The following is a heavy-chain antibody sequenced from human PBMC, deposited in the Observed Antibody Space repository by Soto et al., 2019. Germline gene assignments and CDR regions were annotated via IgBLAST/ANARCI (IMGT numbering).Heavy chain of an antibody. CDR3: TSDVGHMSLPLFSS. J-gene: IGHJ5*02. D-gene: IGHD1-26*01. CDR2: IKSRTHGGTT. V-gene: IGHV3-15*01. Sequence: GGSLRLSCAASGFSFTDAWMGWVRQASGRGLEWVGRIKSRTHGGTTDFPAPMKGRFSISRDDSKSILYLQMSSLQTEDTAVYHCTSDVGHMSLPLFSSWGQGTQVTVSS. CDR1: GFSFTDAW.